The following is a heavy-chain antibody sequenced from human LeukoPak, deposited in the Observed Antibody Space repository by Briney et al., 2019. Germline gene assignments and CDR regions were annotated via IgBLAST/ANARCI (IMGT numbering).Heavy chain of an antibody. V-gene: IGHV4-59*01. CDR1: GGSIGNYY. Sequence: SETLSLTCTVSGGSIGNYYRSWIRQPPGKGLEWIGYIYSTGSTNYNPSLKSRVTISVDTSKNQFSLKLSSVTAADTAVYYCARVLSGYSYGVFDYWGQGTLVTVSS. D-gene: IGHD5-18*01. CDR2: IYSTGST. CDR3: ARVLSGYSYGVFDY. J-gene: IGHJ4*02.